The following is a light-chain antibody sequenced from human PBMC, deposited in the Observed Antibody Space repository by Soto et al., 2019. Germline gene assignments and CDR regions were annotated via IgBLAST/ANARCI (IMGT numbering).Light chain of an antibody. J-gene: IGLJ1*01. CDR1: SSDVGGYNY. Sequence: QSALTQPASVSGSPGQSITISCTGTSSDVGGYNYVSWYQQHPGKAPKLMIYDVSNRPSGVSNRFSGSKSGNTASLTISGLQAEDEADYYCSSYTSSSTLFGTGPKLTVL. V-gene: IGLV2-14*01. CDR3: SSYTSSSTL. CDR2: DVS.